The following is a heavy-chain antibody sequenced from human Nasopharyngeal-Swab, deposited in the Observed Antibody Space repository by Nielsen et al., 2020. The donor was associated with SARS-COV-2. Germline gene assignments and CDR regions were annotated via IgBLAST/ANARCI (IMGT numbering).Heavy chain of an antibody. V-gene: IGHV3-7*01. CDR1: GFIFSNYW. CDR3: AREGRDGLDY. CDR2: IKQDGSEM. D-gene: IGHD5-24*01. J-gene: IGHJ4*02. Sequence: GGSLRLSCAASGFIFSNYWMTWVRQAPGKGLEWVANIKQDGSEMYYVDSVKGRFTISRDNAKNSLYLQMNSLRVEDTAVYNCAREGRDGLDYWGQGTLVTVSS.